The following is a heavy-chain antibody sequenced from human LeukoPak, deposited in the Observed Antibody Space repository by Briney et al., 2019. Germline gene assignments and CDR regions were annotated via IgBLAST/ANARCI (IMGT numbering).Heavy chain of an antibody. D-gene: IGHD2-2*01. CDR3: ARVPEDIVVVPAALPDY. CDR1: GYTFTSYG. Sequence: ASVKVPCKASGYTFTSYGISWVRQAPGQGLEWMGWISAYNGNTNYAQKLQGRVTMTTDTSTSTAYMELRSLRSDDTAVYYCARVPEDIVVVPAALPDYWGQGTLVTVSS. J-gene: IGHJ4*02. CDR2: ISAYNGNT. V-gene: IGHV1-18*01.